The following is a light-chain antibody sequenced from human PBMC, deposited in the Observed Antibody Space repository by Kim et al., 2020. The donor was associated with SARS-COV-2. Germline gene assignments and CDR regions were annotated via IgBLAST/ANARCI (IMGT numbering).Light chain of an antibody. CDR3: QRRRT. CDR2: TAS. V-gene: IGKV1-27*01. CDR1: QDINNN. Sequence: SSLAASVGDRVTITCRASQDINNNLAWYQQNPGKPPQLLIHTASTVHSGVPSRFSGSGSGTHFSLTISSLQPEDIATYYCQRRRTFGQGTKVDIK. J-gene: IGKJ1*01.